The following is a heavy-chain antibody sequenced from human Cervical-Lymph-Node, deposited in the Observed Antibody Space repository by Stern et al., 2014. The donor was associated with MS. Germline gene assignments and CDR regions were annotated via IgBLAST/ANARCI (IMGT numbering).Heavy chain of an antibody. V-gene: IGHV1-2*02. CDR3: ARISLGSGIDY. CDR2: INTNSGAT. J-gene: IGHJ4*02. D-gene: IGHD1-26*01. CDR1: ENTFTGYY. Sequence: QVQLVQSGAEVKKPGASVKVTCKTSENTFTGYYIHWVRQAPGQGLEWMGWINTNSGATNYAQRFQDRVSLTSDTSNSLAYMELDRLTSGDTAVYYCARISLGSGIDYWGQGSLVTVSS.